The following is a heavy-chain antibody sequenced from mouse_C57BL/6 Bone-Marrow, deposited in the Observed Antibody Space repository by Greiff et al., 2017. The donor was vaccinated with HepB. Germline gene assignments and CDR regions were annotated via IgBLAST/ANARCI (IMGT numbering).Heavy chain of an antibody. CDR1: GYTFTSYT. CDR2: ITPSSGYT. J-gene: IGHJ2*01. V-gene: IGHV1-4*01. Sequence: VQLQQSGAELARPGASVKMSCKASGYTFTSYTLHWVKQRPGQGLEWIGYITPSSGYTKYNQKFKDKATLTADKSSSTAYMQLSSLTSEDSAVYYCARWAYGNPFDYWCQGTTLTVSS. CDR3: ARWAYGNPFDY. D-gene: IGHD2-1*01.